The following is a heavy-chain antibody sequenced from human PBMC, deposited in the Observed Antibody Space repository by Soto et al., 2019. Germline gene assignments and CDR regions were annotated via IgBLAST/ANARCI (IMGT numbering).Heavy chain of an antibody. V-gene: IGHV3-21*01. Sequence: GGSLRLSCAASGFTFSSYSMNWVRQAPGKGLEWVSSISSSSSYIYYADSVKGRFTISRDNAKNSLYLQMNSLRAEDTAVYYCARDHAYDFWSGNPYYFDCWGQGTLVTVSS. D-gene: IGHD3-3*01. CDR2: ISSSSSYI. CDR1: GFTFSSYS. CDR3: ARDHAYDFWSGNPYYFDC. J-gene: IGHJ4*02.